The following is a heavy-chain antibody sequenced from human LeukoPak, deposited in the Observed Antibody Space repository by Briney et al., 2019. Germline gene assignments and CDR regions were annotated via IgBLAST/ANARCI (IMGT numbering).Heavy chain of an antibody. D-gene: IGHD5-18*01. CDR3: ARDLGYSYGTPYFYYGMDV. Sequence: QSGGSLRLSCAASGFTFSSYAMHWVRQAPGKGLEWVAVTSHDGSNKYYADFVKGRFTISRDNSKNTLDLQMNSLRAEDTAVYYCARDLGYSYGTPYFYYGMDVWGKGTTVTVSS. V-gene: IGHV3-30*04. J-gene: IGHJ6*04. CDR1: GFTFSSYA. CDR2: TSHDGSNK.